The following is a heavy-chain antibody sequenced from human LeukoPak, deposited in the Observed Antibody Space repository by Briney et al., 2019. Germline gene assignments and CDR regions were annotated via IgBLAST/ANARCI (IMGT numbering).Heavy chain of an antibody. J-gene: IGHJ5*02. Sequence: PSETLSLTCAVYGGSFSGYYWSWIRQPPGKGLGWIGEINHSGSTNYNPSLKSRVTISVDTSKNQFSLKLSSVTAADTAVYYCARAVSGYDRVNPWGQGTLVTVSS. CDR3: ARAVSGYDRVNP. V-gene: IGHV4-34*01. D-gene: IGHD5-12*01. CDR1: GGSFSGYY. CDR2: INHSGST.